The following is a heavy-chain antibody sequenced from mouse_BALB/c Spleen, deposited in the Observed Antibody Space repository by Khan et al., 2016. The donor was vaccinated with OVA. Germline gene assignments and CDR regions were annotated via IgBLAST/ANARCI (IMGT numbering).Heavy chain of an antibody. CDR3: AGDTTATPY. D-gene: IGHD1-2*01. Sequence: QVQLKESGPGLVAPSQSLSITCTVSGFSLTSYGVHWVRQPPGKGLEWLGIIWAGGSTNYNSALMYRLSISKDNSKSQVFLQMNSLQTDDTAMYYCAGDTTATPYWGQGTLVTVSA. CDR2: IWAGGST. CDR1: GFSLTSYG. V-gene: IGHV2-9*02. J-gene: IGHJ3*01.